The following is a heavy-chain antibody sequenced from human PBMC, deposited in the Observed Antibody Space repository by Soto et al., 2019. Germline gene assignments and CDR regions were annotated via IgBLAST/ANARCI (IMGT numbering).Heavy chain of an antibody. CDR3: ARDREFGGYFFRNGFDP. CDR1: GYTFTSYG. Sequence: QVQLVQSGAEVKKPGASVKVSCKASGYTFTSYGISWVRQAPGQGLEWMGWISAYNGNTNYAQKLQGRVTMTTDTSTSTADMELRSLRSDDTAVYYCARDREFGGYFFRNGFDPWGQGTLVTVSS. CDR2: ISAYNGNT. J-gene: IGHJ5*02. D-gene: IGHD5-12*01. V-gene: IGHV1-18*01.